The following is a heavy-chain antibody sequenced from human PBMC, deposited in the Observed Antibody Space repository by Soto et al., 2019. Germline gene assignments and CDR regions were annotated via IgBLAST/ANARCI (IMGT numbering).Heavy chain of an antibody. D-gene: IGHD3-22*01. Sequence: GGSLRLSCAASGFTFSSYGMHWVRQAPGKGLEWVAVIWYDGSNKYYADSVKGRFTISRDNSKNTLYLQMNSLRAEDTAVYYCARVLDSSGYYYSTWGQGTLVTVAS. CDR1: GFTFSSYG. J-gene: IGHJ5*02. V-gene: IGHV3-33*01. CDR3: ARVLDSSGYYYST. CDR2: IWYDGSNK.